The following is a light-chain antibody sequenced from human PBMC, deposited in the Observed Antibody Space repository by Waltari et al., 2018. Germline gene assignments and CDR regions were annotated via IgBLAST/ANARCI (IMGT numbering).Light chain of an antibody. V-gene: IGKV1-39*01. Sequence: DIQMAQSPPSLSASVGDRVTITCRASQSISTYLNWYQQRPGKAPKLLIYSSSTLQGGVPSIFSGSGSGTEFTLTITSLQVEDFATYYCQQSYSTPRTFGQGTKVEI. CDR3: QQSYSTPRT. CDR1: QSISTY. CDR2: SSS. J-gene: IGKJ1*01.